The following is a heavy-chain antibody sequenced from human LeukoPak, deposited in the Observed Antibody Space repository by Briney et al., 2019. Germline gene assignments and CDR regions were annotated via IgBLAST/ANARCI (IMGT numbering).Heavy chain of an antibody. V-gene: IGHV4-59*08. CDR2: IYYSGGT. J-gene: IGHJ4*02. CDR1: GGSISSYY. Sequence: SETLSLTCTVSGGSISSYYWSWIRQPPGKGLEWIGYIYYSGGTNYNPSLKSRVTISVDTSKNQFSLKLSSVTAADTAVYYCARSRPSDLYFDYWGQGTLVTVSS. CDR3: ARSRPSDLYFDY. D-gene: IGHD6-25*01.